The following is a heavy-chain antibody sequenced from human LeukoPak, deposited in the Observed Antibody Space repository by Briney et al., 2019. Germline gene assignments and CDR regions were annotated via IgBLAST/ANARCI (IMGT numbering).Heavy chain of an antibody. D-gene: IGHD5-12*01. CDR1: GFTFSKFG. V-gene: IGHV3-33*06. CDR3: AKDWSLGYGCLDY. Sequence: GGSLRLSCAASGFTFSKFGMHWVRQTPGKGLEWVALVWNDGSKSYYADSVKGRFTISRDNSKGTLYLLLNSLRAEDTAVYYCAKDWSLGYGCLDYWGQGTLVTVSS. CDR2: VWNDGSKS. J-gene: IGHJ4*02.